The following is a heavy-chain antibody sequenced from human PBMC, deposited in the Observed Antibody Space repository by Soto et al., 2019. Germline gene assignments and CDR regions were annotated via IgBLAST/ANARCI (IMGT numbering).Heavy chain of an antibody. CDR3: ARGTNIEIAAAGTFRPCAFDI. D-gene: IGHD6-13*01. Sequence: SETLSLTCTVSGGSISSYYWSWIRQPLGKGLEWIGYIYYSGSTNYNPSLKSRVTISVDTSKNQFSLKLSSVTAADTAVYYCARGTNIEIAAAGTFRPCAFDIWGQGTMVTVSS. CDR1: GGSISSYY. J-gene: IGHJ3*02. V-gene: IGHV4-59*12. CDR2: IYYSGST.